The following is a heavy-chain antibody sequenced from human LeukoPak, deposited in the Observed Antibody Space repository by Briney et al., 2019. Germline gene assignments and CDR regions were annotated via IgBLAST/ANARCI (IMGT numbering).Heavy chain of an antibody. J-gene: IGHJ4*02. V-gene: IGHV3-23*01. D-gene: IGHD3-10*01. CDR1: GFTFDDYA. CDR3: AKDDAWMRFGE. CDR2: FRGSGAAT. Sequence: GGSLRLSCAASGFTFDDYAMNWVRQAPGKGLKWVSGFRGSGAATFYADSVKGRFTISRDNSKNTLHLEVISLTAEDTAVYYCAKDDAWMRFGEWSQGTLVTVSS.